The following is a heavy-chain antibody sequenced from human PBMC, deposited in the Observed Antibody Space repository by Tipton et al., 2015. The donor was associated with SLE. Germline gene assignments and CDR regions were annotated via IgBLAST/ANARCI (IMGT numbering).Heavy chain of an antibody. J-gene: IGHJ3*02. CDR2: IGTAGDP. V-gene: IGHV3-13*05. D-gene: IGHD3-3*01. CDR1: GFTFSTYD. CDR3: ARGRPYYDFWSGYPRSAAFDI. Sequence: SLRLSCEASGFTFSTYDMHWVRQATGKGLEWVSAIGTAGDPYYPGSVKGRFTISRENAKNSLYLQMNSLRAGDTAVYYCARGRPYYDFWSGYPRSAAFDIWGQGTMVTVSS.